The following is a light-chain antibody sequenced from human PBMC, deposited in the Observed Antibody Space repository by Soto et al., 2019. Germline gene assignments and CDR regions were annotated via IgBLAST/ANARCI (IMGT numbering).Light chain of an antibody. J-gene: IGKJ4*01. V-gene: IGKV1-39*01. CDR2: AAS. CDR3: QQSYSTLIT. CDR1: QSISSY. Sequence: DIQMTQSPSSLSASVGDRVTITCRASQSISSYLNWYQQKKGKAPKILIYAASSLQSGVPSRFSGSGSGTDFTLTISSLQPEDFATYYCQQSYSTLITFGGGTKVDIK.